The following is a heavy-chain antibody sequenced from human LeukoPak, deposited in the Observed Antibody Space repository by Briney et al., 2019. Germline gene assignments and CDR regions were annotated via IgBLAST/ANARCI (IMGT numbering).Heavy chain of an antibody. CDR2: ISSSSSYI. Sequence: PGGSLRLSCAASGFTFSSYSMNWVRQAPGKGLEWVSSISSSSSYIYYADSVKGRFTNSRDNAKNSLYLQMNSLRAEDTAVYYCARDKYSYGPLDYGDYWGQGTLVTVSS. J-gene: IGHJ4*02. V-gene: IGHV3-21*01. CDR3: ARDKYSYGPLDYGDY. D-gene: IGHD5-18*01. CDR1: GFTFSSYS.